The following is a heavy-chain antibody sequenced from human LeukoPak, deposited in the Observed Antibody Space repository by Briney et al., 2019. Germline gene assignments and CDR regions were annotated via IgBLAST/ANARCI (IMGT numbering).Heavy chain of an antibody. CDR2: SHTGGSI. V-gene: IGHV4-4*08. Sequence: PSETLSLTCTVSGVSISGFYWNWIRQPPRKGREWVGYSHTGGSISSNPSLNSRVAFSMDTSKNQVSLRLNSVTATDTAVYYCARRRGGFGEGEFDYWGQGIPVTVST. J-gene: IGHJ4*02. CDR3: ARRRGGFGEGEFDY. D-gene: IGHD3-10*01. CDR1: GVSISGFY.